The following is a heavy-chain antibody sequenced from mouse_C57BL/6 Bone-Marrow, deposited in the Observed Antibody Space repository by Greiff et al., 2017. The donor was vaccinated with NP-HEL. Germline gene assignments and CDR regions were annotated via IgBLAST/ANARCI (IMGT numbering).Heavy chain of an antibody. D-gene: IGHD2-5*01. CDR1: GYTFTDYN. CDR3: ARRAYYSKGAWFAY. CDR2: INPNNGGT. J-gene: IGHJ3*01. Sequence: EVQLQQSGPELVKPGASVKMSCKASGYTFTDYNMHWVKQSHGKSLELIGYINPNNGGTSYNQKFKGKATLTVNKSSSTAYMELRSLTSEDSAVYYCARRAYYSKGAWFAYWGQGTLVTFSA. V-gene: IGHV1-22*01.